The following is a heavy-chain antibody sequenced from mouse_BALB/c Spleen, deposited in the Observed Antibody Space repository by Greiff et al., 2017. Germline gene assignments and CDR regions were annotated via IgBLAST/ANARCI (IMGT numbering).Heavy chain of an antibody. D-gene: IGHD1-1*01. Sequence: EVKLMESGGRLVQPGGSLKLSCAASGFTFSSYTMSWVRQTPEKRLEWVAYISNGGGSTYYPDTVKGRFTISRDNAKNTLYLQMSSLKSEDTAMYYCARHYYGSSYYFDYWGQGTTLTVSS. J-gene: IGHJ2*01. CDR1: GFTFSSYT. CDR3: ARHYYGSSYYFDY. V-gene: IGHV5-12-2*01. CDR2: ISNGGGST.